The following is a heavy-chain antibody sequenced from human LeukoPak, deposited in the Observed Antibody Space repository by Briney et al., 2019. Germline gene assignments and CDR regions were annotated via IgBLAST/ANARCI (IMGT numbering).Heavy chain of an antibody. CDR3: ARVKGYCTNGVCYSPGGDY. J-gene: IGHJ4*02. CDR1: GGSISSGSYY. CDR2: IYTSGST. V-gene: IGHV4-61*02. Sequence: PPQTLSLTCTVSGGSISSGSYYWSWIRQPAGKGLEWIGRIYTSGSTNYNPSLKSRVTISVDTSKNQFSLKLSSVTAADTAVYYCARVKGYCTNGVCYSPGGDYWGQGTLVTVSS. D-gene: IGHD2-8*01.